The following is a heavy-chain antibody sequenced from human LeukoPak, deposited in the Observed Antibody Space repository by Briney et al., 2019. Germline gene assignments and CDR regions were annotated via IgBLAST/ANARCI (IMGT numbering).Heavy chain of an antibody. Sequence: LSLTCTVSGGSISSYYWSWIRQPPGKGLEWVSYISSSGSTIYYADSVKGRFTISRDNSKNTLYLQMNSLRAEDTAVYYCAKEYGDPPKIDYWGQGTLVTVSS. V-gene: IGHV3-11*01. CDR1: GGSISSYY. CDR3: AKEYGDPPKIDY. D-gene: IGHD4-17*01. CDR2: ISSSGSTI. J-gene: IGHJ4*02.